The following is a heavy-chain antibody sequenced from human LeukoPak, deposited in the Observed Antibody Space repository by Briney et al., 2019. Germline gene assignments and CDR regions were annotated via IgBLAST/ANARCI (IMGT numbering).Heavy chain of an antibody. D-gene: IGHD3-10*01. J-gene: IGHJ4*02. CDR3: ARGYGSGSYYTHLDY. CDR1: VGTVSSYA. V-gene: IGHV1-69*05. Sequence: ASVKVSCKAAVGTVSSYAISWVRQAPGQPLEGMGGIIPIFGTANYAQKFQGRVTITTDESTSTAYIELSSMTSEDTAVYYCARGYGSGSYYTHLDYWGQGTLVTVSS. CDR2: IIPIFGTA.